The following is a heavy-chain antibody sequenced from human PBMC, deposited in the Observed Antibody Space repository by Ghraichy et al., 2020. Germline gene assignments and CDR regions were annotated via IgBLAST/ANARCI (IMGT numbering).Heavy chain of an antibody. V-gene: IGHV3-9*01. Sequence: SLRLSCAASGFTFDDYAMHWVRQAPGKGLEWVSGISWNSGSIGYADSVKGRFTISRDNAKNSLYLQMNSLRAEDTALYYCAKDTYSYGKYYFDYWGQGTLVTVSS. CDR2: ISWNSGSI. J-gene: IGHJ4*02. CDR1: GFTFDDYA. D-gene: IGHD5-18*01. CDR3: AKDTYSYGKYYFDY.